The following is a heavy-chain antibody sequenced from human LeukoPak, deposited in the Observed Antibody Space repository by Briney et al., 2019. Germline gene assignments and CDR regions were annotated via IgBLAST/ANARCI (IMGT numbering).Heavy chain of an antibody. V-gene: IGHV3-53*01. D-gene: IGHD6-19*01. Sequence: GSLRLSCAASGFTVSSNYMSWVRQAPGKGLEWVSVIYSGGSTYYADSVKGRFTISRDNSKNTLYLQMNSLRAEDTAVYYCARYGFYSSGWYGPGDYYYGMDVWGQGTTVTVSS. J-gene: IGHJ6*02. CDR2: IYSGGST. CDR3: ARYGFYSSGWYGPGDYYYGMDV. CDR1: GFTVSSNY.